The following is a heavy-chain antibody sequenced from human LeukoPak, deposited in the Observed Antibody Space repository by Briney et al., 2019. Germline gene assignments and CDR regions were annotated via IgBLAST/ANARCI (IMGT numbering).Heavy chain of an antibody. D-gene: IGHD5-12*01. CDR2: IYYSGST. J-gene: IGHJ4*02. Sequence: SETLSLTCTVSGGSISSYYWSWIRQPPGKGLEWIGYIYYSGSTNYNPSLKSRVTISVDTSKNQFSLKLSSVTAADTAVYYCAREDIGESPFDYWGQGTLVTVSS. CDR3: AREDIGESPFDY. V-gene: IGHV4-59*01. CDR1: GGSISSYY.